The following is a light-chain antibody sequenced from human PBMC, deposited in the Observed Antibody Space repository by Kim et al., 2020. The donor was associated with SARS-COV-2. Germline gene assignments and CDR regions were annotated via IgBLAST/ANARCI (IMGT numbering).Light chain of an antibody. J-gene: IGKJ2*03. Sequence: DIVMTQSPDSLAVSLGERATLNCKSSQTVLYNSNNKNYLAWYQQKPGLAPKLLIYWASIRESGVSDRFSGSGSETDFTLTISSLQAEDVAVYYCQQYYSTPPSFGQGTKLEI. CDR3: QQYYSTPPS. CDR2: WAS. CDR1: QTVLYNSNNKNY. V-gene: IGKV4-1*01.